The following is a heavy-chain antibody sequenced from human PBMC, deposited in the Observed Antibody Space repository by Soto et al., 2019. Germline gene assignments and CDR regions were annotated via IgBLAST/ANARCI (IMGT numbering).Heavy chain of an antibody. CDR2: ISYDGSDK. J-gene: IGHJ4*02. CDR1: GFTFSSYG. D-gene: IGHD3-10*01. Sequence: QVQLVESGGGVVQPGRSLRLSCAASGFTFSSYGVHWVRQAPGKGLEWVAIISYDGSDKYYADSVKGRFTISRANSKNTVYLQMNRLRAEDTAVYYRAKGLLWFGEYLSSFDYWGQGTLVTVSS. V-gene: IGHV3-30*18. CDR3: AKGLLWFGEYLSSFDY.